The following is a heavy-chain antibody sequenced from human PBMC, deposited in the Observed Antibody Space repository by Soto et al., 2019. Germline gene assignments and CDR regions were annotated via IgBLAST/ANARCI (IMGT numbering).Heavy chain of an antibody. D-gene: IGHD2-2*01. CDR2: ISAYNGNT. V-gene: IGHV1-18*01. CDR1: GYTFTSYG. CDR3: ARPNKLGYCSSTSCPYYYYYMDV. Sequence: QGQLVQSGAEVKKPGASVKVSCKASGYTFTSYGISWVRQAPGQGLEWMGWISAYNGNTNYAQKLQGRDTMTTDTSTSTAYMELRSLRSDDTAVYYCARPNKLGYCSSTSCPYYYYYMDVWGKGTTVTVSS. J-gene: IGHJ6*03.